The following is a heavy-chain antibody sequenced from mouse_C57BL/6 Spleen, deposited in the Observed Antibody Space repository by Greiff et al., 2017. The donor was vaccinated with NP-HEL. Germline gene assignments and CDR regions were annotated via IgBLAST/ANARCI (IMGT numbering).Heavy chain of an antibody. D-gene: IGHD1-1*01. CDR2: IDPSDSYT. CDR1: GYTFTSYW. V-gene: IGHV1-50*01. Sequence: QVQLQQPGAELVKPGASVKLSCKASGYTFTSYWMQWVKQRPGQGLEWIGEIDPSDSYTNYNQKFKGKATLTVDTSSSTAYMQLSSLTSEDSAVYYCARGLLLRSPFDYWGQGTTLTVSS. CDR3: ARGLLLRSPFDY. J-gene: IGHJ2*01.